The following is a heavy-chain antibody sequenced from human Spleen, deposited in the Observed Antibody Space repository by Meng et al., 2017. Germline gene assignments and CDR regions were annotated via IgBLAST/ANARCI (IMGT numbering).Heavy chain of an antibody. CDR1: GYSFTTYW. J-gene: IGHJ3*02. D-gene: IGHD5-12*01. Sequence: GESLKISCKGSGYSFTTYWIGWVRQMPGRGLEWMGIIYPGDSDTRYSPSFQGQVTISADKSITTAYLQWSSLKASDTAMYYCARRGYFDAFDIWGQGTMVTVSS. V-gene: IGHV5-51*01. CDR2: IYPGDSDT. CDR3: ARRGYFDAFDI.